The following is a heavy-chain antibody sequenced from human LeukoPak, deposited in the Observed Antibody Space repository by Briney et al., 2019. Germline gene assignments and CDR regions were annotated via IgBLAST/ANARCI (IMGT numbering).Heavy chain of an antibody. Sequence: SETLSLTCTVSGDSFSSVTDYWARIRQPPGKGLEWIASGDYSGGKYYNPSLESRVAISTDMSKSQISLKLTSVTGADTAVYYCAGERGEEYSSGWYKTNFFDNWGQGIRVTVSS. D-gene: IGHD6-19*01. CDR1: GDSFSSVTDY. CDR2: GDYSGGK. CDR3: AGERGEEYSSGWYKTNFFDN. V-gene: IGHV4-39*07. J-gene: IGHJ4*02.